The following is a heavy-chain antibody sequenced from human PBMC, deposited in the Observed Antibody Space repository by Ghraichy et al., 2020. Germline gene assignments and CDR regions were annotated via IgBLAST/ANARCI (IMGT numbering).Heavy chain of an antibody. CDR3: AKSSYYGDYHY. D-gene: IGHD4-17*01. CDR2: ISGSGGST. J-gene: IGHJ4*02. CDR1: GFTFSSYA. V-gene: IGHV3-23*01. Sequence: GGSLRLSCAASGFTFSSYAMSWVRQAPGKGLEWVSAISGSGGSTYYADSVKGRFTISGHNSKNTLYLQMNSLRAEDTAVYYCAKSSYYGDYHYWGQGTLVTVSS.